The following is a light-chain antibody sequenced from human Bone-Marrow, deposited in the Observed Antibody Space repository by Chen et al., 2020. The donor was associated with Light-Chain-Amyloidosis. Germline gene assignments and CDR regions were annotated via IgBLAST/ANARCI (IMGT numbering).Light chain of an antibody. J-gene: IGLJ3*02. CDR3: QVWDRSSDRPV. V-gene: IGLV3-21*02. CDR1: NIGSTS. Sequence: GQTATIACGGNNIGSTSVHWYQQTPGQAPLLVVYDDSDRPSGIPERLSGSNSGNMATLTISRVEAGDEADYYCQVWDRSSDRPVFGGGTKLTVL. CDR2: DDS.